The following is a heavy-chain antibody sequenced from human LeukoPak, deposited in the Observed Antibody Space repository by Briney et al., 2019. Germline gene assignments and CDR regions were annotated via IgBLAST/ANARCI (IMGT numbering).Heavy chain of an antibody. J-gene: IGHJ6*03. CDR1: NGSINSINW. CDR2: SFHSGST. D-gene: IGHD1-26*01. Sequence: SETLSLTCAVSNGSINSINWWSWVRQPPGQGLGWIGESFHSGSTNYNPSLKSRVTISVDKSKNQFSMKLTSVTAADTAVYFCARVFSRKRVVGATYYMDVWGKGTTVIVSS. V-gene: IGHV4-4*02. CDR3: ARVFSRKRVVGATYYMDV.